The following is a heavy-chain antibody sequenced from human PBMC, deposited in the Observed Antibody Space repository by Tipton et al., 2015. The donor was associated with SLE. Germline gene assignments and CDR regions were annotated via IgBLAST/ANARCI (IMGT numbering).Heavy chain of an antibody. CDR3: AGCLLPLYGMDV. Sequence: RSLRLSCAASGFTFSNYGMHWVRQAPGKGLEWVAVIWYDGSNKYYADSVKGRFTISRDNSKNTLYLQMNSLRAEDTAVYYCAGCLLPLYGMDVWGQGTTVTVSS. D-gene: IGHD3-22*01. CDR2: IWYDGSNK. J-gene: IGHJ6*02. CDR1: GFTFSNYG. V-gene: IGHV3-33*01.